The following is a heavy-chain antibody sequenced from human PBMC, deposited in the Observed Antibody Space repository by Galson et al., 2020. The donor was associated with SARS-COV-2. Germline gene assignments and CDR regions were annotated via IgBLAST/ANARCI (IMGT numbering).Heavy chain of an antibody. J-gene: IGHJ4*02. CDR2: ISYAGGNK. Sequence: TGGSLRLSCAASGFAFSDFGMHWVRQAPGKGLEWVAVISYAGGNKNYADSVKGRFTISRDNSKNTLYLQMNSLRAEDTAVYYCAKIPYFFDARVENDYWGQGTLVTVFS. V-gene: IGHV3-30*18. CDR3: AKIPYFFDARVENDY. D-gene: IGHD3-3*01. CDR1: GFAFSDFG.